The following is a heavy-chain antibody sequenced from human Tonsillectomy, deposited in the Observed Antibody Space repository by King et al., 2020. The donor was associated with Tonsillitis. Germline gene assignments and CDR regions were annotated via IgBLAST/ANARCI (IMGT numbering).Heavy chain of an antibody. CDR3: AKLQGALTISGVVMERVGVHTPDYFYYYYMDV. CDR1: GFTFSSYG. Sequence: VQLVESGGGVVQPGSSLRLSCAASGFTFSSYGMHWVRQAPGKGLEGVAIISYDGSNKYYGDSVKGRFTVSRDTSRNTLYLQMNSLGNEDTAVYYCAKLQGALTISGVVMERVGVHTPDYFYYYYMDVWGKGTTVTVSS. D-gene: IGHD3-3*01. J-gene: IGHJ6*03. CDR2: ISYDGSNK. V-gene: IGHV3-30*18.